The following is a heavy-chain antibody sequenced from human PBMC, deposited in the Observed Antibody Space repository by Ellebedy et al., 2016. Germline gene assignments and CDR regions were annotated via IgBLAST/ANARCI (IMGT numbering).Heavy chain of an antibody. V-gene: IGHV3-21*01. J-gene: IGHJ3*01. CDR2: ITGISTYI. D-gene: IGHD1-26*01. Sequence: GESLKISCAASGFTFRTYGMSWVRQAPGKGLEWVSSITGISTYIYYADSVKGRFPISRDDARNSVYLDLNGLTAEDTATYFCARDRSGSDVADDAFDVWGPGTVVTVSS. CDR1: GFTFRTYG. CDR3: ARDRSGSDVADDAFDV.